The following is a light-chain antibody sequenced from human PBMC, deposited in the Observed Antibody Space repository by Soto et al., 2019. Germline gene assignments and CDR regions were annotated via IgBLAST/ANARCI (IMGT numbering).Light chain of an antibody. V-gene: IGKV1-6*01. Sequence: AIQMTQSPSSLSASVGDRVTITCRASQGIRNDLGWYQQKPGKAPKLQIYAASSLQSGVPSRFSGSGSGTDFTLTISNLQPEDFATYYCLQDYNYPYTFGQGTKLEIK. CDR3: LQDYNYPYT. CDR2: AAS. J-gene: IGKJ2*01. CDR1: QGIRND.